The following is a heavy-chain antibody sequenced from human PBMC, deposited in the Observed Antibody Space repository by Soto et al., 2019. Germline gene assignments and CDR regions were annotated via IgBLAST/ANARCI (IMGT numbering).Heavy chain of an antibody. J-gene: IGHJ5*01. D-gene: IGHD2-15*01. CDR3: ARLSSPIVVVVAATPGDNWFDP. CDR1: GYSFTSYW. Sequence: PGESLKISCKGSGYSFTSYWIGWVRQMPGKGLEWMGIIYPGDSDTRYSPSFQGQVTISADKSISTAYLQWSSLKASDTAMYYCARLSSPIVVVVAATPGDNWFDPWSQGTLVTVS. CDR2: IYPGDSDT. V-gene: IGHV5-51*01.